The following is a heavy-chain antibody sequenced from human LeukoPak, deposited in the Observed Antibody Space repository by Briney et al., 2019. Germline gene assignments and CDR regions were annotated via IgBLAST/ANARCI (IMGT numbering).Heavy chain of an antibody. Sequence: PGGSLRLSCAASRFTFSSYEMNWVRQAPGKGLEWVSSISSSSSYIYYADSVKGRFTISRDNAKNSLYLQMNSLRAEDTAVYYCARDSSSWYYFDYWGQGTLVTVSS. CDR2: ISSSSSYI. D-gene: IGHD6-13*01. CDR3: ARDSSSWYYFDY. CDR1: RFTFSSYE. V-gene: IGHV3-21*01. J-gene: IGHJ4*02.